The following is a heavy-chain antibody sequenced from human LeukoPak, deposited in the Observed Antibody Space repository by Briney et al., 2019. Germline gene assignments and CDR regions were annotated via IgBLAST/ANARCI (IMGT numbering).Heavy chain of an antibody. CDR3: ARDRIMIAFGGVIQSYDAFDI. CDR1: GFPFSTYA. Sequence: PGGTLRLSCAASGFPFSTYAMHWVRQAPGKGLEWVAVISYDGSNKYYADSVKGRFTISRDNSKNTLSLQMNSLRAEDTAVYYCARDRIMIAFGGVIQSYDAFDIWGQGTMVTVSS. V-gene: IGHV3-30*04. D-gene: IGHD3-16*02. J-gene: IGHJ3*02. CDR2: ISYDGSNK.